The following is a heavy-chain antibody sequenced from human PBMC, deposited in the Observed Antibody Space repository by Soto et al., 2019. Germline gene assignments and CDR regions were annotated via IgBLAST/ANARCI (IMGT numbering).Heavy chain of an antibody. J-gene: IGHJ4*02. D-gene: IGHD2-2*03. CDR3: AKDRMDIVVVPAPIAY. Sequence: GGSLRLSCAASGFTFSSYAMSWVRQAPGKGLEWVSAISGSGGSTYYADSVKGRFTISRDNSKNTLYLQMNSLRAEDTAVYYCAKDRMDIVVVPAPIAYWGQGTLVTVSS. CDR1: GFTFSSYA. CDR2: ISGSGGST. V-gene: IGHV3-23*01.